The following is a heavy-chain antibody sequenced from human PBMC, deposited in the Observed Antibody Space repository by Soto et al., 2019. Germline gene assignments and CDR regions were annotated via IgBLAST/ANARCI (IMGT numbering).Heavy chain of an antibody. CDR3: TTGSVEGV. V-gene: IGHV3-15*07. CDR2: IKTKAEVGAT. Sequence: EVQLVESGGGLVKPGGPLRRSCAASDFTITNAWMNWVRQAPGKGLEWVGRIKTKAEVGATNYAAPLKARFTVSRDDSRNTLFLQMNSLKTEDTAVYYCTTGSVEGVWGQGATVTVSS. D-gene: IGHD2-15*01. CDR1: DFTITNAW. J-gene: IGHJ6*02.